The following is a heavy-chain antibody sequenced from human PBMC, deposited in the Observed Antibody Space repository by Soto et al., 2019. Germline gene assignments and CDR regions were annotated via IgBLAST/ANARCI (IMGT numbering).Heavy chain of an antibody. CDR1: GYDFPTYW. J-gene: IGHJ6*02. CDR2: IDPSDSYT. V-gene: IGHV5-10-1*01. D-gene: IGHD3-10*01. Sequence: PGESLKISCQGSGYDFPTYWISWVRQMPGKGLEWMGRIDPSDSYTNYSPSFQGHVTISADKSISTAYLQWSSLKASDTAMYYCASHPGSGSYAYYYGMDVWGQGTTVTVSS. CDR3: ASHPGSGSYAYYYGMDV.